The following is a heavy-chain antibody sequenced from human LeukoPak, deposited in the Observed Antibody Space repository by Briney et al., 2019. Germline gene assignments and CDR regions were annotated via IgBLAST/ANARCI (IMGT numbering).Heavy chain of an antibody. D-gene: IGHD2-15*01. CDR3: GKEGRYCSGGSCYYAYFDY. CDR1: GFTFSSYG. Sequence: GGSLRLSCAASGFTFSSYGMHWVRQAPGKGLEWVAFIRYDGSNKYYADSAKGRFTISRDNSKNTLYLQMNSLRAEDTAVYYCGKEGRYCSGGSCYYAYFDYWGQGTLVTVSS. J-gene: IGHJ4*02. V-gene: IGHV3-30*02. CDR2: IRYDGSNK.